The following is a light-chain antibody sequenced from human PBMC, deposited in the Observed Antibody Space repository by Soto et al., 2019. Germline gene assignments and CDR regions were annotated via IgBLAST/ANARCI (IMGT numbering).Light chain of an antibody. CDR1: SSDVGGYNY. J-gene: IGLJ3*02. CDR2: EIS. V-gene: IGLV2-14*01. CDR3: SSYTSSSTWV. Sequence: QYALTQPASVSGSPGQSNTISCTGTSSDVGGYNYVSWYQQHPGKAPKLMIYEISNRPSGVSNRFSGSKSGNTASLTISGLKAEDEADYYFSSYTSSSTWVFGGGTKLAVL.